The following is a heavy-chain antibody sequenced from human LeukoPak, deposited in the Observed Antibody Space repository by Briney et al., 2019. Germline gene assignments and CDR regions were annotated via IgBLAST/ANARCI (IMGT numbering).Heavy chain of an antibody. CDR2: ISYDGSNK. D-gene: IGHD5-18*01. Sequence: GGSLRLSCAASGFTFSSYGMHWVRQAPGKGLEWVAVISYDGSNKYYADSVKGRFTISRDNSKNTLYLQMNSLRAEDTAVYYCAKDRGYSYRYYFDYWGQGTLVTVSS. J-gene: IGHJ4*02. CDR3: AKDRGYSYRYYFDY. CDR1: GFTFSSYG. V-gene: IGHV3-30*18.